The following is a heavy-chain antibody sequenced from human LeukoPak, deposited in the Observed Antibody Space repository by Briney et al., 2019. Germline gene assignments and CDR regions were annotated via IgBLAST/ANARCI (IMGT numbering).Heavy chain of an antibody. J-gene: IGHJ4*02. D-gene: IGHD6-13*01. CDR2: MNPNSGNT. CDR3: ARGGIAAAAGLFDY. V-gene: IGHV1-8*01. CDR1: GYTFTSYD. Sequence: ASVKVSCKASGYTFTSYDINWVRQATRQGLEWMGWMNPNSGNTGYAQKFQGRVTMTRNTSISTAYMELSSLRSEDTAVYYCARGGIAAAAGLFDYWGQGTLVTVSS.